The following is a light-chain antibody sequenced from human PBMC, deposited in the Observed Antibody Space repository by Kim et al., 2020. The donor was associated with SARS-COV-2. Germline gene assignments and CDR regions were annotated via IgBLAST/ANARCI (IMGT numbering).Light chain of an antibody. CDR3: MQGIHPIT. Sequence: QPASISCRSSRSLVYSDGNTYLSWFQQRPGQSPRRLIYKVSNRDSGVPDRFSGSGSGTDFTLKISRVEAEDVGVYYCMQGIHPITFGRGTRLEIK. CDR2: KVS. V-gene: IGKV2-30*01. J-gene: IGKJ5*01. CDR1: RSLVYSDGNTY.